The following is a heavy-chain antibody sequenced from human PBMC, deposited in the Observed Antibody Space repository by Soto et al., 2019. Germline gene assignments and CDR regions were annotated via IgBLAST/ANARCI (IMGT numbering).Heavy chain of an antibody. Sequence: PGGSLRLSCAASGFTFSSYSMNWVRQAPGKGLEWVSSISSSSSYIYYADSVKGRFTISRDNAKNSLYLQMNSLRAEDTAVYYWARGGLGGSKLELRSLLDYSAQGTLVTGSS. CDR3: ARGGLGGSKLELRSLLDY. CDR1: GFTFSSYS. CDR2: ISSSSSYI. J-gene: IGHJ4*02. D-gene: IGHD1-7*01. V-gene: IGHV3-21*01.